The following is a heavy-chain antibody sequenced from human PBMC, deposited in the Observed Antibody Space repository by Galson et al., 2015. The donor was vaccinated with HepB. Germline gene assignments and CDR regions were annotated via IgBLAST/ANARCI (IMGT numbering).Heavy chain of an antibody. CDR3: AKEIWYNWNERAFDI. J-gene: IGHJ3*02. D-gene: IGHD1-1*01. CDR1: GFTFSSYA. CDR2: ISYDGSNK. V-gene: IGHV3-30-3*01. Sequence: SLRLSCAASGFTFSSYAMHWVRQAPGKGLEWVAVISYDGSNKYYADSVKGRFTISRDNSKNTLYLQMNSLRAEDTAVYYCAKEIWYNWNERAFDIWGQGTMVTVSS.